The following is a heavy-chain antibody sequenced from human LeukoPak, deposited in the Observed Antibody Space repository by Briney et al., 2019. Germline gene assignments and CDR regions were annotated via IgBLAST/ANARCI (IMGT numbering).Heavy chain of an antibody. Sequence: GGSLRLSCAASGFTFDDYAMHWVRQAPGKGLEWVSGISWNSGSIGYADSVKGRFTISRDNAKNSLYLQMNSLRAEDMALYYCAKESSSGYYFDYWGQGTLVTVSS. CDR2: ISWNSGSI. CDR3: AKESSSGYYFDY. CDR1: GFTFDDYA. V-gene: IGHV3-9*03. J-gene: IGHJ4*02. D-gene: IGHD6-19*01.